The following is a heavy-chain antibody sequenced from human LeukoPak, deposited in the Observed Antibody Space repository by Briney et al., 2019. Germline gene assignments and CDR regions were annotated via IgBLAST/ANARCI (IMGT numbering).Heavy chain of an antibody. CDR2: IYTGGGST. V-gene: IGHV3-23*03. CDR3: AKDRGLWFGESTY. CDR1: GFTVSSYY. J-gene: IGHJ4*02. Sequence: GGSLRLSCAASGFTVSSYYMNWVRQAPGKELEWVSVIYTGGGSTYYADSVKGRFTISRDNSKNTLYLQMNSLRAEDTAVYYCAKDRGLWFGESTYWGQGTLVTVSS. D-gene: IGHD3-10*01.